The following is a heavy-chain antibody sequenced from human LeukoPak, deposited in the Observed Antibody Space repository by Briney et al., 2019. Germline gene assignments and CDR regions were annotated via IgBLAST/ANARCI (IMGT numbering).Heavy chain of an antibody. V-gene: IGHV4-34*01. CDR2: INHSGST. CDR1: GGSFSGYY. Sequence: PSETLSLTCAVYGGSFSGYYWSWIRQPPGKGLEWIGEINHSGSTNYNPSLKSRVTISVDTSKNQFSLKLSSVTAADTAVYYCARVSGYDLNFRDWGQGTLVTVSS. CDR3: ARVSGYDLNFRD. D-gene: IGHD5-12*01. J-gene: IGHJ4*02.